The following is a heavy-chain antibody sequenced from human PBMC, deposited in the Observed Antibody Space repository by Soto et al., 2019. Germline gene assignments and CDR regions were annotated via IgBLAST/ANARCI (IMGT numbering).Heavy chain of an antibody. CDR3: ARETASTGTVYFDY. J-gene: IGHJ4*02. CDR1: GVPISTDDYY. Sequence: SETLSLTCTVSGVPISTDDYYWTWIRQPPGKGLEWIGYIYYSGSTNYNPSLKSRVTISVDTSKNQFSLKLSSVTAADTAVYYCARETASTGTVYFDYWGQGTLVTVSS. V-gene: IGHV4-61*08. CDR2: IYYSGST. D-gene: IGHD1-1*01.